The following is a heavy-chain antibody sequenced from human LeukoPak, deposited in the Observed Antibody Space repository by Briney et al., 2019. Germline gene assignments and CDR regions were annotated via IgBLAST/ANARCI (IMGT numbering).Heavy chain of an antibody. Sequence: GGSLRLSCAASGFTFSSYSMNWVRQAPGKGLEWVSSISSSSSYIYYADSVKGRFTISRDNAKNTLYLQMNSLRAEDTAVYYCAKDFRRYCSGGSCYGAQHWGQGTLVTVSS. CDR2: ISSSSSYI. J-gene: IGHJ1*01. CDR1: GFTFSSYS. V-gene: IGHV3-21*01. D-gene: IGHD2-15*01. CDR3: AKDFRRYCSGGSCYGAQH.